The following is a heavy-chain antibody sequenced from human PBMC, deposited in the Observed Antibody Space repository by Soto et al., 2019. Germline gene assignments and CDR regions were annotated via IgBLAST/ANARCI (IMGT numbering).Heavy chain of an antibody. V-gene: IGHV5-10-1*01. CDR2: IDPGDSSA. Sequence: PVDSLKISCHGSGYTFFSFWIVWVRQVPGKGLEWVGRIDPGDSSATYSPTFQGHVTISADRSTRSAYLQWRSLRASDTAIYFCARRYCSRADCYYDSWGQGSLVTVSS. D-gene: IGHD2-2*01. CDR3: ARRYCSRADCYYDS. J-gene: IGHJ4*02. CDR1: GYTFFSFW.